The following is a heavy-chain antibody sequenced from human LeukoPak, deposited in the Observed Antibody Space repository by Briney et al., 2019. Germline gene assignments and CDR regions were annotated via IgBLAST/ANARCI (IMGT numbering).Heavy chain of an antibody. V-gene: IGHV3-7*01. Sequence: GGSLRLSCAASGFTFSSYWMSWVRQAPGKGLEWVANIKQDGSEKYYVDSVKGRFTISRDNAKNSLYLKMNSLRAEDTAVYYCARRQTHRDGYNFDYWGQGTLVTVSS. CDR3: ARRQTHRDGYNFDY. D-gene: IGHD5-24*01. CDR1: GFTFSSYW. CDR2: IKQDGSEK. J-gene: IGHJ4*02.